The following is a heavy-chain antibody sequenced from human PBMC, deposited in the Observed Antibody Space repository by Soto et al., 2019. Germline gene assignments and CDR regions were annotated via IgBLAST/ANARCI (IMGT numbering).Heavy chain of an antibody. CDR1: GGTFSSYA. CDR3: ARPVPAAGYYYGMDV. D-gene: IGHD2-2*01. J-gene: IGHJ6*02. V-gene: IGHV1-69*14. CDR2: IIPIFGTA. Sequence: QVQLVQSGAEVKKPGSSVKVSCKASGGTFSSYAISWVRQAPGQGLEWMGGIIPIFGTANYAQKFQGRVTITAEKSTTKAYRELRSRRSEDTAVYYCARPVPAAGYYYGMDVGGQGPTVTVSS.